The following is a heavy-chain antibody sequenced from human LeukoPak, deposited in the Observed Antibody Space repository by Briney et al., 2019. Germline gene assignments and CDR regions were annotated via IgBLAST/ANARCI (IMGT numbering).Heavy chain of an antibody. CDR3: ARGYGDYYFDY. V-gene: IGHV3-30-3*01. Sequence: PGGSLRLSCAASGFTFSSFALHWVRQAPGEGLEWVAVISYDGSNRYYAESVKGRFTISRDNSENTLYLQMNSLRAEDTAVYYCARGYGDYYFDYWGQGTLVTVSS. J-gene: IGHJ4*02. CDR1: GFTFSSFA. D-gene: IGHD4-17*01. CDR2: ISYDGSNR.